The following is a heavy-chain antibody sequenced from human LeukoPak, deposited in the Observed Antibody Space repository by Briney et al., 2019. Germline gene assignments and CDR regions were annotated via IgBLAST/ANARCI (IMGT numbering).Heavy chain of an antibody. Sequence: PGGSLRLSCAASGFTFSSYWMYWVRQAPGKGLVWVSRINSDGSTTSYADSAKGRFTISRDNAKNTLYLQMNSLRAEDTAVYYCTKDDDSTSYYFDYWGQGTLVTVSS. V-gene: IGHV3-74*01. CDR2: INSDGSTT. D-gene: IGHD2-2*01. CDR3: TKDDDSTSYYFDY. J-gene: IGHJ4*02. CDR1: GFTFSSYW.